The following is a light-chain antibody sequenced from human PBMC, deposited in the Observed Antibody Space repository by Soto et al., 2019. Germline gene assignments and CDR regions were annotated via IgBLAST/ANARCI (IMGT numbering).Light chain of an antibody. CDR2: RAS. CDR3: LQYDTSPRT. Sequence: VVVTHSPDPLSLSPGERATLSCRASQTVRNNYLAWYQQKPGQAPRLLIYRASTRAAGIPDRFSGTGSGTDFTLTISRLEPEDFAVYFCLQYDTSPRTFGQGTKVDIK. CDR1: QTVRNNY. V-gene: IGKV3-20*01. J-gene: IGKJ1*01.